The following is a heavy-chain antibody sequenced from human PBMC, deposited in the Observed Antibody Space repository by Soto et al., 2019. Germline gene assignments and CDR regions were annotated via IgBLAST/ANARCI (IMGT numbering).Heavy chain of an antibody. D-gene: IGHD6-13*01. CDR1: GGSFSGYY. V-gene: IGHV4-34*01. CDR3: ARHWGNGAAGTFDV. Sequence: SETLSLTCAVYGGSFSGYYWSWIRQPPGKGLEWIGEINHSGSTNYNPSLKSRVTISVDTSKNQFSLRLSSVTAAETAVYYCARHWGNGAAGTFDVWAQGMLVTVSS. J-gene: IGHJ5*02. CDR2: INHSGST.